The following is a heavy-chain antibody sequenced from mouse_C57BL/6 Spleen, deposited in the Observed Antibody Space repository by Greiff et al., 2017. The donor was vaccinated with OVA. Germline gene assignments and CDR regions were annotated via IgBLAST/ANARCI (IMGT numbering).Heavy chain of an antibody. CDR2: ISSGGSYT. Sequence: EVQLQESGGDLVKPGGSLKLSCAASGFTFSNYGMSWVRQTPDKRLEWVATISSGGSYTYYPDSVKGRFTISRDNAKNTLYLQMSSLKSEDTAMYYCARYDYDDYFDYWGQGTTLTVSS. CDR1: GFTFSNYG. V-gene: IGHV5-6*01. J-gene: IGHJ2*01. CDR3: ARYDYDDYFDY. D-gene: IGHD2-4*01.